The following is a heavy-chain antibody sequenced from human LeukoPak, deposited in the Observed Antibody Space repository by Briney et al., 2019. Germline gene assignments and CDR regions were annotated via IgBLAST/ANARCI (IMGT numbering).Heavy chain of an antibody. D-gene: IGHD3-10*01. CDR1: GGSISSGGYY. CDR2: IYYSGST. J-gene: IGHJ6*03. Sequence: SETLSLTCTVSGGSISSGGYYWSWIRQHPGKGLEWIGYIYYSGSTYYNPSLKSRVTISVDTSKNQFSLKLSSVTAADTAVYYCARLVRYHNYYYYYMDVWGKGTTVTVSS. V-gene: IGHV4-31*03. CDR3: ARLVRYHNYYYYYMDV.